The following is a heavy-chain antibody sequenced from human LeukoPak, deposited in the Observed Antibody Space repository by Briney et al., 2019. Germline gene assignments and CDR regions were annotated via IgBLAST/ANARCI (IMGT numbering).Heavy chain of an antibody. CDR3: ASSLLTRNWSDP. D-gene: IGHD1-26*01. J-gene: IGHJ5*02. V-gene: IGHV1-2*02. CDR1: GYTFTGYY. Sequence: ASVEVSCKASGYTFTGYYMHWVRQAPGQGLEWMGWINPNSGGTNYAQKFQGRVTMTRDTSISTAYMELSRLRSDDTAVYYCASSLLTRNWSDPWGQGTLVTVSS. CDR2: INPNSGGT.